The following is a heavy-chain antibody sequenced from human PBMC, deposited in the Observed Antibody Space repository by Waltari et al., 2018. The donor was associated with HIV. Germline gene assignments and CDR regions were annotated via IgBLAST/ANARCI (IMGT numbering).Heavy chain of an antibody. J-gene: IGHJ4*02. CDR3: ARGIYNGHDY. CDR2: INHSGSP. D-gene: IGHD1-1*01. CDR1: GGSFSGYY. Sequence: QVQLQQRGAGLLKPSETLSLTCAVYGGSFSGYYWSWIRQPPGKGLEWIGEINHSGSPTYTPSLKSRVTISVDTSKNQFSLKLSSVTAADTAVYYCARGIYNGHDYWGQGTLVTVSS. V-gene: IGHV4-34*01.